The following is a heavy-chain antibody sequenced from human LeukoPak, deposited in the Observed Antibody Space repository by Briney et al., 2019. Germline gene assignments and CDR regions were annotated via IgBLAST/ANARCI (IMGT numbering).Heavy chain of an antibody. CDR2: MSPNSGNT. D-gene: IGHD3-16*02. V-gene: IGHV1-8*03. CDR3: ARGLLRLGELSLYNWFDP. Sequence: ASVKVSCKASGYTFTSYDINWVRQATGQGLEWMGWMSPNSGNTGYAQKFQGRVTITRNTSISTAYMELSSLRSEDTAVYYCARGLLRLGELSLYNWFDPWGQGTLVTVSS. CDR1: GYTFTSYD. J-gene: IGHJ5*02.